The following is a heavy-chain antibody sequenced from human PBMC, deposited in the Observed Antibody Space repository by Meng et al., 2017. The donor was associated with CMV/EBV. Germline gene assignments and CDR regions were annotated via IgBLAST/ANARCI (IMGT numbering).Heavy chain of an antibody. CDR2: INHSGST. V-gene: IGHV4-34*01. J-gene: IGHJ4*02. D-gene: IGHD3-3*02. Sequence: VQVQQSGAGLLEPSQSLSLPCAVDGGSFSGYYWSWIRPPPGKGLEWIGEINHSGSTNYNPSLKSRVTISVDTSKNQFSLKLSSVTAADTAVYYCARGTIFGVVWIGYFDYWGQGTLVTVSS. CDR3: ARGTIFGVVWIGYFDY. CDR1: GGSFSGYY.